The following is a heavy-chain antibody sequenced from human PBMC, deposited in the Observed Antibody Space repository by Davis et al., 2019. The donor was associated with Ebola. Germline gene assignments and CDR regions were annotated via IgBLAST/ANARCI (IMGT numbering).Heavy chain of an antibody. J-gene: IGHJ6*02. CDR3: ARERSIPPLYYYYYGMDV. V-gene: IGHV3-48*02. Sequence: GGSLRLSCAASGFTFSSYWMSWVHQAPGKGLEWVSYISSSSSTIYYADSVKGRFTISRDNAKNSLYLQMNSLRDEDTAVYYCARERSIPPLYYYYYGMDVWGQGTTVTVSS. D-gene: IGHD2-2*02. CDR1: GFTFSSYW. CDR2: ISSSSSTI.